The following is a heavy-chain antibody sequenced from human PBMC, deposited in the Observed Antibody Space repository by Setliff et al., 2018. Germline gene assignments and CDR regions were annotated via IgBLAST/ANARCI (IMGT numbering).Heavy chain of an antibody. CDR1: GFTLTSYP. J-gene: IGHJ6*03. D-gene: IGHD1-26*01. Sequence: ASVKVSCKASGFTLTSYPIHWVRQAPGQGLEWMGWISAYNGNTNYAQKLQGRVTMTTDTSTSTAYMELRSLRSDDTAVYYCARLPLPAAWELLDIRYYYYYMDVWGKGTTVTVSS. CDR2: ISAYNGNT. V-gene: IGHV1-18*01. CDR3: ARLPLPAAWELLDIRYYYYYMDV.